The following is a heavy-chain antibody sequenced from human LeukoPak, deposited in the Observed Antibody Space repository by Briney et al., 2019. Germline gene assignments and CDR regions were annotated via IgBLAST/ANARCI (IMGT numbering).Heavy chain of an antibody. J-gene: IGHJ2*01. CDR1: GYTFINYG. D-gene: IGHD6-19*01. CDR2: ISAYSGDT. CDR3: AREGALAGNIPLWYFDL. Sequence: ASVKVSCKTSGYTFINYGISWLRQATGHGLEYMGWISAYSGDTNYAPKFQDRVTMTADTSTSTVYMELRSLRSDDAAVYYCAREGALAGNIPLWYFDLWGRGTLVTVSS. V-gene: IGHV1-18*01.